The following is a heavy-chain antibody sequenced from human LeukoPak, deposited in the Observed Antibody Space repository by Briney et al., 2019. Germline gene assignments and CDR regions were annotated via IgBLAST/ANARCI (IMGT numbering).Heavy chain of an antibody. CDR2: ISYDGSNK. Sequence: SGGSLRLSCAASGFTFSSYGVHWVRQAPGKGLEWVAVISYDGSNKYYADSVKGRFTISRDYSKNTLYLQMNSLRAEDTAVYYCAKGRDSSGYELDYWGQGTLVTVST. CDR3: AKGRDSSGYELDY. D-gene: IGHD3-22*01. CDR1: GFTFSSYG. V-gene: IGHV3-30*18. J-gene: IGHJ4*02.